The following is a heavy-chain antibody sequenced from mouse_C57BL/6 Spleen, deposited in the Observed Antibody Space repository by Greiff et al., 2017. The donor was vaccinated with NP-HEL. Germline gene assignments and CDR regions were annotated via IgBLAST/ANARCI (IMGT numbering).Heavy chain of an antibody. D-gene: IGHD2-4*01. Sequence: VQLQQPGAELVMPGASVKLSCKASGYTFTSYWMHWVKQRPGQGLEWIGEIDPSDSYTNYNQKFKGKSTLTVDKSSSTAYMQLSSLTSEDSAVYYCARDDYDGRFAYWGQGTLVTVSA. J-gene: IGHJ3*01. CDR1: GYTFTSYW. V-gene: IGHV1-69*01. CDR3: ARDDYDGRFAY. CDR2: IDPSDSYT.